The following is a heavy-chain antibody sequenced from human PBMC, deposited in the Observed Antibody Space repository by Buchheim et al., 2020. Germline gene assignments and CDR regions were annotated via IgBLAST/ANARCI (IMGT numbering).Heavy chain of an antibody. CDR2: IKSKTDGGTT. CDR1: GFTFSNAW. Sequence: EVQLVESGGGLVKPGGSLRLSCAASGFTFSNAWMSWVRQAPGKGLEWVGRIKSKTDGGTTDYAAPVKGRFTISRDDSKNTLYLQMNSLKTEDTAVYYCTTDNLAEDSSGYYPWVLMVDYWGQGTL. CDR3: TTDNLAEDSSGYYPWVLMVDY. D-gene: IGHD3-22*01. V-gene: IGHV3-15*01. J-gene: IGHJ4*02.